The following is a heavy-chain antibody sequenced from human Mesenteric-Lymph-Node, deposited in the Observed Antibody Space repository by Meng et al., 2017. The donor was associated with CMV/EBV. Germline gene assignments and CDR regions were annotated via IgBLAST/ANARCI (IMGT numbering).Heavy chain of an antibody. V-gene: IGHV1-18*01. CDR2: ISAYNGNT. J-gene: IGHJ6*02. CDR1: GYTFTSYG. Sequence: ASVKVSCKASGYTFTSYGISWVRQAPGQGLEWMGWISAYNGNTNYAQKLQGRVTMTTDTSTSTAYMELRSLRSDDTAVYYCARRPNYEHYYYYGMDVWGQGTTVTVSS. CDR3: ARRPNYEHYYYYGMDV. D-gene: IGHD1-7*01.